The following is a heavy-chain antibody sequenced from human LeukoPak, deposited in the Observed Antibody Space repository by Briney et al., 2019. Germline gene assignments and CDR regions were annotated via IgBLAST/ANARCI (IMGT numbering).Heavy chain of an antibody. CDR3: ARRGLNRQNFDY. CDR1: DDSINNNY. V-gene: IGHV4-59*08. D-gene: IGHD3-16*01. CDR2: IHYSGST. Sequence: SETLCLTCTVSDDSINNNYWSWIRQPPGKELECIGYIHYSGSTNYNPSLKSRVTISIDTSKNQFSLKLNSVTAADTAVYYCARRGLNRQNFDYWGQGTLVTVSS. J-gene: IGHJ4*02.